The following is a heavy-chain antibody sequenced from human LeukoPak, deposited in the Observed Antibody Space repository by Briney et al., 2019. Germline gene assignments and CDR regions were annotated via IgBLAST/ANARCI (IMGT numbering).Heavy chain of an antibody. J-gene: IGHJ4*02. V-gene: IGHV4-34*01. CDR3: AKTDSSGYYFDY. D-gene: IGHD3-22*01. CDR1: GGSFSGYY. Sequence: SETLSLTCAVYGGSFSGYYWSWIRQPPGEGLEWIGEINHSGSTNYNPSLKSRVTISVDTSKNQFSLKLSSVTAADTAVYYCAKTDSSGYYFDYWGQGTLVTVSS. CDR2: INHSGST.